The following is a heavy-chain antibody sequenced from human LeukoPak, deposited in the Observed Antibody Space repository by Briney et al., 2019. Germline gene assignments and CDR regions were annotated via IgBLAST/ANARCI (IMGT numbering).Heavy chain of an antibody. D-gene: IGHD6-13*01. CDR3: ARDTPAANTRYFDN. V-gene: IGHV3-7*01. CDR1: GFTLSDFW. CDR2: IDQDGSDK. Sequence: PGGSLRLSCAASGFTLSDFWMSWVRQAPGKGLEWVANIDQDGSDKNYVGSVKGRFTISRDYSKNTLYLQINSLRAEDTAVYYCARDTPAANTRYFDNWGQGTLVTVSS. J-gene: IGHJ4*02.